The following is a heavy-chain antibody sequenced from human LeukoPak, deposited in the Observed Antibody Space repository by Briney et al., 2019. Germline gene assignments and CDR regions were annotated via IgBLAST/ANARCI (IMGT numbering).Heavy chain of an antibody. CDR3: ASDLSSTANWELDY. CDR2: INLNSGVI. V-gene: IGHV1-2*06. J-gene: IGHJ4*02. CDR1: GYTFTYYF. Sequence: ASVKVSCKTSGYTFTYYFCHWVRQAPGPGLEWMGRINLNSGVIEYAQQFQGRVTMTRDKSISTAYMELSRLTSDDTAVYYCASDLSSTANWELDYWGQGTLVTVSS. D-gene: IGHD1-7*01.